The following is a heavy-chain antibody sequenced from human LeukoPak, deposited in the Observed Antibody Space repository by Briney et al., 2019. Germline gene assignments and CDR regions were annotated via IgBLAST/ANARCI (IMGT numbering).Heavy chain of an antibody. D-gene: IGHD4-17*01. J-gene: IGHJ4*02. CDR2: ISSNGGST. Sequence: GGSLRLSCSASGFTFSSYAMHWVRQAPGKGLEYVSAISSNGGSTYYADSVKGRFTISRDNSKHTLYLQMSSLRAEDTAVYYCARVDYGDYGFDYWGQGTLVTVSS. V-gene: IGHV3-64D*09. CDR1: GFTFSSYA. CDR3: ARVDYGDYGFDY.